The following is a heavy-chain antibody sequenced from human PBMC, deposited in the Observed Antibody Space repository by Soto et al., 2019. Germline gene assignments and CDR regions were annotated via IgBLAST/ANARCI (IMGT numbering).Heavy chain of an antibody. V-gene: IGHV1-3*01. D-gene: IGHD2-2*01. J-gene: IGHJ4*02. CDR2: INAGNGNT. CDR3: ARADCSSTSCYPGPFDY. Sequence: QVQLVQSGAEVKKPGASVKVSCTASGYTFTSYAMHWVRQAPGQRLEWMGWINAGNGNTKYSQKFQGRVTITRDTSASTAYMVLSSLRSEDTAVYYCARADCSSTSCYPGPFDYWGQGTLVTVSS. CDR1: GYTFTSYA.